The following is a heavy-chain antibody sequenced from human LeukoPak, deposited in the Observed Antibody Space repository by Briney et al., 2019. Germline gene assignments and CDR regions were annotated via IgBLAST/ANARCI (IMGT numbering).Heavy chain of an antibody. CDR3: ARSYGDYSHFDY. J-gene: IGHJ4*02. Sequence: ASVKVSCKASGYTFSSYGISWVRQAPGQRLEWMGWINAGNGNTKYSQKLQGRVTITRDTSASTAYMELSSLRSEDTAMYYCARSYGDYSHFDYWGQGTLVTVSS. CDR2: INAGNGNT. D-gene: IGHD4-17*01. CDR1: GYTFSSYG. V-gene: IGHV1-3*01.